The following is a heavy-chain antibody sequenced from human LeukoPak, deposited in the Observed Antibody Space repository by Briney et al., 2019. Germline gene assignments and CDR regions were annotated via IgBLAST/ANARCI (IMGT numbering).Heavy chain of an antibody. Sequence: GGSLRLSCAASGFTFSSYAMSWVRQAPGKGLEWVSAISGSGGSTYYADSVKGRFTISRDNSKNTLYLQMNSLRAEDTAVYYCAKDTICRTIVVVPAAIGANFDYWGQGTLVTVSS. V-gene: IGHV3-23*01. J-gene: IGHJ4*02. CDR3: AKDTICRTIVVVPAAIGANFDY. CDR1: GFTFSSYA. D-gene: IGHD2-2*02. CDR2: ISGSGGST.